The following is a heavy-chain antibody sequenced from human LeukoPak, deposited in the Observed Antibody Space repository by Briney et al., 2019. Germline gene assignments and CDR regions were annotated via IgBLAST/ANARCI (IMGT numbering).Heavy chain of an antibody. D-gene: IGHD3-10*01. CDR1: GFTFSSHP. Sequence: GGSLRHSCAPSGFTFSSHPMSCVPPAPGKGREWVSGLCGSGGRTYYADSVKGRFTISRDNSKNTLYLQMNSLRAEDTAVYYCAKVGSGGPPADYFDYWGQGNLVTVSS. V-gene: IGHV3-23*01. CDR3: AKVGSGGPPADYFDY. J-gene: IGHJ4*02. CDR2: LCGSGGRT.